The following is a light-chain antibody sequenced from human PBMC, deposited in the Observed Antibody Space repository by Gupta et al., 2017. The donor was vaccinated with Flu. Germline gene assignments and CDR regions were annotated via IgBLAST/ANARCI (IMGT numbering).Light chain of an antibody. Sequence: QSVLTQPPSASGTPGQRVTISCSGSSSNIGANTVNWYQQLPGTAPKLLIERNDQRPSGVPDRFSGSKSGTSASLAINGLQSEDEADFYCAAWDDSLNGPVFGGGTKLTVL. V-gene: IGLV1-44*01. J-gene: IGLJ2*01. CDR3: AAWDDSLNGPV. CDR1: SSNIGANT. CDR2: RND.